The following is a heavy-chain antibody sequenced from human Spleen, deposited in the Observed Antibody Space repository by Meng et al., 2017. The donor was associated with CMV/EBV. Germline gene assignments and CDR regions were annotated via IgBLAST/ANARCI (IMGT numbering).Heavy chain of an antibody. J-gene: IGHJ4*02. D-gene: IGHD6-13*01. CDR3: ARDLRIAAAGTFDY. Sequence: QVQLQESGPGLVXPXXXXXLTXTVSGGSISSYYWSWIRQPAGKGLEWIGRIYTSGSTNYNPSLKSRVTMSVDTSKNQFSLKLSSVTAADTAVYYCARDLRIAAAGTFDYWGQGTLVTVSS. CDR2: IYTSGST. V-gene: IGHV4-4*07. CDR1: GGSISSYY.